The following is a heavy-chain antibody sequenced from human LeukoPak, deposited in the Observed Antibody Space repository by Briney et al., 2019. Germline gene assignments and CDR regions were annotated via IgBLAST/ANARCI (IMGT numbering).Heavy chain of an antibody. V-gene: IGHV5-51*01. Sequence: PGESLKISCKGSGYSFTSYWIGWVRQMPGKGLEWMGIIYPGDSDTRYSLSFQGQVTISADKSISTAYLQWSSLKASDTAMYYCARGRLRYFDWLLPDYWGQGTLVTVSS. CDR3: ARGRLRYFDWLLPDY. CDR1: GYSFTSYW. CDR2: IYPGDSDT. D-gene: IGHD3-9*01. J-gene: IGHJ4*02.